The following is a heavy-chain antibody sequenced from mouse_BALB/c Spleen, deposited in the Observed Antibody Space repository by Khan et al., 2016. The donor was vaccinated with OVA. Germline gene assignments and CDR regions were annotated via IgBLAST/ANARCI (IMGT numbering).Heavy chain of an antibody. CDR2: INTGGAYT. CDR1: GFTFSTYG. Sequence: EVELVESGGDFVRPGGSLKLSCAASGFTFSTYGMSWVHQTPDKRLEWVATINTGGAYTYYPDSVKGRFTISIDNAKNTQYLQLSSLKSEDTAIYYCARLAYYYNSEGFAYWGQGTLVTVSA. CDR3: ARLAYYYNSEGFAY. V-gene: IGHV5-6*01. D-gene: IGHD1-1*01. J-gene: IGHJ3*01.